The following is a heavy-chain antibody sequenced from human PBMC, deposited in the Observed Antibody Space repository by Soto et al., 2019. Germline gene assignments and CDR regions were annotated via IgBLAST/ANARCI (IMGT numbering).Heavy chain of an antibody. CDR2: IYPSVSS. V-gene: IGHV4-38-2*02. CDR1: GFAISRGYY. CDR3: AREKVGTTFFDN. Sequence: SETLSLTCSVSGFAISRGYYWSWVRQPPGKGLEWVGSIYPSVSSYHNPSLATRLRLSIDTSKNQFTLNLTSVTAADTALYFCAREKVGTTFFDNWGQGIQVTVSS. D-gene: IGHD1-1*01. J-gene: IGHJ4*02.